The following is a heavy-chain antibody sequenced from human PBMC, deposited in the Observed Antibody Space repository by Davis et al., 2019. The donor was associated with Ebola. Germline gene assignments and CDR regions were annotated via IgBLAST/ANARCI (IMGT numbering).Heavy chain of an antibody. V-gene: IGHV3-48*02. Sequence: GESLKISCAASGFTFSSYSMNWVRQAPGKGLEWVSYISSSSSTIYYADSVKGRFTISRDTAKNSLYLQMNSLRDEDTAVYYCARGLDSSGWEEGGYFDYWGQGTLVTVSS. CDR1: GFTFSSYS. CDR3: ARGLDSSGWEEGGYFDY. J-gene: IGHJ4*02. CDR2: ISSSSSTI. D-gene: IGHD6-19*01.